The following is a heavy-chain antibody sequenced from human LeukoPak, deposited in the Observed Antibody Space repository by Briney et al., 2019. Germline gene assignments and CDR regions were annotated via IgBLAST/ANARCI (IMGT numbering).Heavy chain of an antibody. CDR1: GGSISSSSYY. CDR2: IYYSGST. CDR3: ARVGYDFWSGYSKYYFDY. Sequence: SETLSLTCTVSGGSISSSSYYWGWIRQPPGQGLEWIGTIYYSGSTYYNPSLKSRVTISVDTSKNQFSLKLSSVTAADTAVYYCARVGYDFWSGYSKYYFDYWGQGTLVTVSS. J-gene: IGHJ4*02. D-gene: IGHD3-3*01. V-gene: IGHV4-39*01.